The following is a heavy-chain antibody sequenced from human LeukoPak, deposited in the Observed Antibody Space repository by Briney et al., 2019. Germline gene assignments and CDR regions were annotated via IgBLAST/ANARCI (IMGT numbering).Heavy chain of an antibody. Sequence: SETLSLTCTVSGGSISSSSYYWGWIRQPPGTGLEWIGSIYYSGSTYYNPSLKSRVTISVDTSKNQFSLKLSSVTAADTAVYYCARQRTEGHDAFDIWGQGTMVTVSS. J-gene: IGHJ3*02. CDR1: GGSISSSSYY. CDR2: IYYSGST. V-gene: IGHV4-39*01. CDR3: ARQRTEGHDAFDI.